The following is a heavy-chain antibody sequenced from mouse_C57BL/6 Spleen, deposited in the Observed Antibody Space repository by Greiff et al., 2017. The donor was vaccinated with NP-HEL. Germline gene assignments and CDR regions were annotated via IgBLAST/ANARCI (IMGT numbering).Heavy chain of an antibody. V-gene: IGHV14-4*01. Sequence: EVQLQQSGAELVRPGASVKLSCTASGFNIKDDYMHWVKQRPEQGLEWIGWIDPENGDTEYASKFQGKATITADTSSNTAYLQLSSLTSEDTAVYYCTTYYGSSYSYFDVWGTGTTVTVSS. CDR2: IDPENGDT. D-gene: IGHD1-1*01. CDR1: GFNIKDDY. J-gene: IGHJ1*03. CDR3: TTYYGSSYSYFDV.